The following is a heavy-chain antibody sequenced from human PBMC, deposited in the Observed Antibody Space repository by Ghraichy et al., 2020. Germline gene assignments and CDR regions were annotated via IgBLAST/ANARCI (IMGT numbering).Heavy chain of an antibody. CDR3: TRVRDGYPHFADAFDI. D-gene: IGHD5-24*01. Sequence: GESLRLSCTGSGFTFGDYAMSWFRQAPGEGLEWVGFIRSETYSGTTEYAPSVKGRFIISRHDSESIAYLQMNSLKTEDTAMYYCTRVRDGYPHFADAFDIWGQGTMVTVSS. CDR2: IRSETYSGTT. CDR1: GFTFGDYA. J-gene: IGHJ3*02. V-gene: IGHV3-49*03.